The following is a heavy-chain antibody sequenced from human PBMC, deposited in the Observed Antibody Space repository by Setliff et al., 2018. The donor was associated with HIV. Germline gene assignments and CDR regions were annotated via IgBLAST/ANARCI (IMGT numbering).Heavy chain of an antibody. D-gene: IGHD4-17*01. V-gene: IGHV4-34*01. CDR1: GGSFSGYY. Sequence: SETLSLTCAVYGGSFSGYYWSWLRQPPGKGLEWIGEINHPGITNYNPSLKSRVTISIDTSKNQFSLKLSSVTAADTAVYYCTRGGAVTTLGIPYYYSFYGTDVWGLGTTVTVSS. CDR3: TRGGAVTTLGIPYYYSFYGTDV. CDR2: INHPGIT. J-gene: IGHJ6*02.